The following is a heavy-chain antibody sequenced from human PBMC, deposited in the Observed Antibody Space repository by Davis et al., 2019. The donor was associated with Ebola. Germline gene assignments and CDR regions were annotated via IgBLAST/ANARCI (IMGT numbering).Heavy chain of an antibody. CDR3: AKDQGHWNSGDAFDI. CDR2: ISGSGGST. Sequence: PGGSLRLSCAASGFTFSSYAMSWVRQAPGKGLEWISAISGSGGSTYYADSVKGRFTISRDNSKNTLYLQMNSLRAEDTAVYYCAKDQGHWNSGDAFDIWGQGTMVTVSS. CDR1: GFTFSSYA. D-gene: IGHD1-7*01. J-gene: IGHJ3*02. V-gene: IGHV3-23*01.